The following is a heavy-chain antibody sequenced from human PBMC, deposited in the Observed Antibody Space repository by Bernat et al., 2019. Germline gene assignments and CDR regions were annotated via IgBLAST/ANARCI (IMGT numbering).Heavy chain of an antibody. J-gene: IGHJ4*02. CDR1: GFTFSSYG. CDR3: AREREGLWFGTFDY. V-gene: IGHV3-33*01. CDR2: IWYDGSNK. D-gene: IGHD3-10*01. Sequence: QVQLVESGGGVVQPGRSLRLSCAASGFTFSSYGMHWVRQAPGKGLEWVAVIWYDGSNKYYADSVKGRFTISRDNSKNTLYLQMNSLSAEDTAVYYCAREREGLWFGTFDYWGQGTLVTVSS.